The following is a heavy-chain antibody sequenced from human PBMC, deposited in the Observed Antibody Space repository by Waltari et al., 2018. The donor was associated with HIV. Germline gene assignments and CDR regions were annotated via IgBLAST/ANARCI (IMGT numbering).Heavy chain of an antibody. CDR1: GGTFSSYA. V-gene: IGHV1-69*12. J-gene: IGHJ6*02. CDR3: TRGRYNWHDVGYYYNYDMDV. CDR2: IIPKFGTP. D-gene: IGHD1-20*01. Sequence: QVQLVQSGAEVKRPGSSVKVSCKAPGGTFSSYAISWVRQAPGQGLEWMGGIIPKFGTPKYAHKFQGRVTITADESTITAYMDLSILRSEDTAVYYCTRGRYNWHDVGYYYNYDMDVWGQGTTVTVSS.